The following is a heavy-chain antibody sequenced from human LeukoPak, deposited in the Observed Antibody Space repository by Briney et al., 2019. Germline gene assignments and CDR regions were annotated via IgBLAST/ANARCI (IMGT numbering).Heavy chain of an antibody. Sequence: GGSLRLSCAASGFTFSSYDMHWVRQATGKGLEWVSAIGTAGDTYYPGSVKGRFTISRENAKNSLYLQMNSLRAEDTAVYYCARGPKSFEYSSSSGVWSYYYYGMDVWGQGTTVTVSS. J-gene: IGHJ6*02. CDR3: ARGPKSFEYSSSSGVWSYYYYGMDV. CDR2: IGTAGDT. D-gene: IGHD6-6*01. V-gene: IGHV3-13*01. CDR1: GFTFSSYD.